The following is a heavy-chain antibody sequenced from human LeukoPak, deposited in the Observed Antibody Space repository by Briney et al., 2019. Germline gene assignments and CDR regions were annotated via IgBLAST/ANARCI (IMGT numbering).Heavy chain of an antibody. J-gene: IGHJ4*02. CDR1: GYTFTGYY. V-gene: IGHV1-2*02. D-gene: IGHD6-13*01. Sequence: ASVKVSCKASGYTFTGYYMHWVRQAPGQGLEWMGWINPNSGGTNYAQKFQGRVTMTRDTSISTAYMELSRLRSDDTAVYYCARDMQAGIAAGPDYWGQGTPVTVSS. CDR3: ARDMQAGIAAGPDY. CDR2: INPNSGGT.